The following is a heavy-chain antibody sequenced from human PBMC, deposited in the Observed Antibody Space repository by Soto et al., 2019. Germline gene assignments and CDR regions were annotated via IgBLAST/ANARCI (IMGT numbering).Heavy chain of an antibody. J-gene: IGHJ4*02. Sequence: SNYVMSGVLKKKRKGLEWVSAISGSGGSTYYADSVKGRFTISRDNSKNTLYLQMNSLRAEDTAVYYCAKENGYSSSWFELDYWGQGTLVTVSS. CDR1: SNYV. CDR2: ISGSGGST. CDR3: AKENGYSSSWFELDY. D-gene: IGHD6-13*01. V-gene: IGHV3-23*01.